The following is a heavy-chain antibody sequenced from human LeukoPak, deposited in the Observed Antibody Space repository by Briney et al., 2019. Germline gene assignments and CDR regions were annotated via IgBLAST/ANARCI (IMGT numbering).Heavy chain of an antibody. J-gene: IGHJ4*02. D-gene: IGHD6-25*01. V-gene: IGHV3-23*01. CDR3: ARDRRLASFDY. CDR2: ISGSGGST. Sequence: AISGSGGSTYYADSVKGRFTISRDNSKNTLYLQMNSLRAEDAAIYYCARDRRLASFDYGGQGTLVTVSS.